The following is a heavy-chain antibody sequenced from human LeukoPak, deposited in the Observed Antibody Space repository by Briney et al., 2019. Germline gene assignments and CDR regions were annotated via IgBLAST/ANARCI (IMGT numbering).Heavy chain of an antibody. Sequence: SETLSLTCTVSGGSISSSSYYWGWIRQPPGKGLEWIGSIYYSGSTYYNPSLKSRVTIPVDTSKNQFSLKLSSVTAADTAVYYCARQGHYYYDSSGRFDYWGQGTLVTVSS. CDR3: ARQGHYYYDSSGRFDY. CDR2: IYYSGST. J-gene: IGHJ4*02. CDR1: GGSISSSSYY. V-gene: IGHV4-39*01. D-gene: IGHD3-22*01.